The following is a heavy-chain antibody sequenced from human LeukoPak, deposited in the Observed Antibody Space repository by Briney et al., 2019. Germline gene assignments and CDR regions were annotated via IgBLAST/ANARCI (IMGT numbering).Heavy chain of an antibody. Sequence: ASVKVSCKASGGTFSSYAISWVRQAPGQGLEWMGGIFPIFGTANYAQKFQGRVTITADESTSTAYMELSSLRSEDTAVYYCARVGADCGGDCYHLNWFDPWGQGTLVTVSS. J-gene: IGHJ5*02. CDR1: GGTFSSYA. D-gene: IGHD2-21*02. CDR2: IFPIFGTA. CDR3: ARVGADCGGDCYHLNWFDP. V-gene: IGHV1-69*13.